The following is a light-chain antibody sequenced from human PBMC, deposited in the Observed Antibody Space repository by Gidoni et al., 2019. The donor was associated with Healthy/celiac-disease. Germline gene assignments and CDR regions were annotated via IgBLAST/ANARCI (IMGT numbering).Light chain of an antibody. CDR2: GNS. J-gene: IGLJ3*02. CDR3: QSYDSSLSGPNWV. V-gene: IGLV1-40*01. CDR1: SSNIGAGYD. Sequence: QSVLTQPPSVSWAPGQRVTISCTGSSSNIGAGYDVHWYQQLPGTAPKLLIYGNSNRPSGVPDRFSGSKSGTSASLAITGLQAEDEADYYCQSYDSSLSGPNWVFGGGTKLTVL.